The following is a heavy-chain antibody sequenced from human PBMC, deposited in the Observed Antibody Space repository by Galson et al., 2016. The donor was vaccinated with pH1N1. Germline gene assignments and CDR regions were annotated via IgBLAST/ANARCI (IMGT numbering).Heavy chain of an antibody. CDR3: ARDHCSGGSCYSGFDP. J-gene: IGHJ5*02. CDR2: IYYGGKT. Sequence: TLSLTCTVSGGSMTSGHYYWSWIHQLPDKGLEWIGFIYYGGKTYSNPSLKSRLTISVDTSKNQFSLKLNSVTAADTAVYYCARDHCSGGSCYSGFDPWGQGILVTVSS. CDR1: GGSMTSGHYY. V-gene: IGHV4-31*03. D-gene: IGHD2-15*01.